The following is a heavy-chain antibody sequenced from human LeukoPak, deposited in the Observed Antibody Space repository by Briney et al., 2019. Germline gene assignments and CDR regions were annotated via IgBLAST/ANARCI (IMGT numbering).Heavy chain of an antibody. CDR3: ARDGSGWSNY. V-gene: IGHV3-7*01. CDR1: GFPFSSSW. Sequence: GGSLRLSCAASGFPFSSSWMSWLRQAPGTGLEWVANINQDGSQRYSVDSVKGRFTVSRDNAKNSLYLQMDSLRAEDTAVYCCARDGSGWSNYWGQGTLVTVSS. CDR2: INQDGSQR. J-gene: IGHJ4*02. D-gene: IGHD6-19*01.